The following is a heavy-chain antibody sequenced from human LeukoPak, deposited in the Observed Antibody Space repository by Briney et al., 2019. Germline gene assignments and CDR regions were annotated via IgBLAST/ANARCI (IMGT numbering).Heavy chain of an antibody. CDR1: GDTVSSNSAA. Sequence: KPSQTLSLTCAISGDTVSSNSAAWNWLRQSPSRGLEWLVRTYYRSKWYNDYAVSVKSRITINPDTSKNQFSLQLNSVTPEDTAVYYCARSWRVGATRYFDYWGQGTLVTVSS. V-gene: IGHV6-1*01. CDR3: ARSWRVGATRYFDY. D-gene: IGHD1-26*01. J-gene: IGHJ4*02. CDR2: TYYRSKWYN.